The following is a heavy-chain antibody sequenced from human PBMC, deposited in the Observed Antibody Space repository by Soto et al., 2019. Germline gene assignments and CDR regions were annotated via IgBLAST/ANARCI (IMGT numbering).Heavy chain of an antibody. J-gene: IGHJ4*02. D-gene: IGHD2-15*01. CDR2: ITRSSSYI. CDR3: ARDDGWPILDS. Sequence: EVQLVESGGGPVKPGGSLRLSCAASGFAFNTYSMNWVRQAPGKGLEWVAFITRSSSYIYYADSVRGRFTLSRDNAKNSLYLQMNSLRAEDTAIYYCARDDGWPILDSWGQGTLVTVPS. CDR1: GFAFNTYS. V-gene: IGHV3-21*06.